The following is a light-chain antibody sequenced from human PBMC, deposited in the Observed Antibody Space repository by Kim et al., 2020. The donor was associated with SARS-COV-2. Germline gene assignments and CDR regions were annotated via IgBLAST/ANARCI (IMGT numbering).Light chain of an antibody. Sequence: LSPGERATLSCRASHNINSYLAGYQQKPGQAPRLLIYDASNRATGIPARFSGSGSGTDFTLTISSLEPEDFAVFYCQQRSDWPITFGQGTRLEIK. CDR2: DAS. J-gene: IGKJ5*01. CDR1: HNINSY. V-gene: IGKV3-11*01. CDR3: QQRSDWPIT.